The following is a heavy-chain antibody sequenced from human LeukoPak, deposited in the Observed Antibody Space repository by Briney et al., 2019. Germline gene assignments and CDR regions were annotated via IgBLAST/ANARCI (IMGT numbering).Heavy chain of an antibody. CDR1: KFTFSNYG. V-gene: IGHV3-30*18. CDR3: AKCPSGVLRYFAPIDY. J-gene: IGHJ4*02. D-gene: IGHD3-9*01. CDR2: ISSDGSNK. Sequence: PGRSLRLPCAASKFTFSNYGMHWVRQAPGKGLEWVAVISSDGSNKYYADSVKGRFTISRDNSKNTLYLQMNSLRAEDTAVYYCAKCPSGVLRYFAPIDYWGQGTLVTVSS.